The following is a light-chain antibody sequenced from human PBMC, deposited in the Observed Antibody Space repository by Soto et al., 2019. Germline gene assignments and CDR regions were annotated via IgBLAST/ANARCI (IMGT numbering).Light chain of an antibody. CDR1: QSISSW. Sequence: QMTESASTVSASGGARGTITCRASQSISSWLAWYQQKPGKAPKLLIYKASTLESGVPSNFSGSGSGTEFTLTISSXQPEDFATYYCQQYNSYPWTFGQGTKV. J-gene: IGKJ1*01. V-gene: IGKV1-5*03. CDR3: QQYNSYPWT. CDR2: KAS.